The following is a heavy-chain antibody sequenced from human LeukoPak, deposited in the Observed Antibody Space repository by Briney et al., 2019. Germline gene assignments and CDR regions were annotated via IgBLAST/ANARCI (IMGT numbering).Heavy chain of an antibody. CDR1: SGSISSHY. J-gene: IGHJ6*03. Sequence: PSQTLSLTCTVSSGSISSHYWSWIRQPPGKGLEWIGYIYYSGSTDYNPSLKSRVTISVDTSKNQFSLKLSSVTAADTAVYYCARGPHYYHSSGYYPYYYYYMDVWGKGTTVTVSS. V-gene: IGHV4-59*11. CDR3: ARGPHYYHSSGYYPYYYYYMDV. CDR2: IYYSGST. D-gene: IGHD3-22*01.